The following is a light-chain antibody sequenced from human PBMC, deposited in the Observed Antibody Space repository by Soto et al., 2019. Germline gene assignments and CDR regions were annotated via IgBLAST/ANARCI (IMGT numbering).Light chain of an antibody. CDR3: SSYTSGTTLVV. V-gene: IGLV2-14*01. CDR2: EVT. Sequence: QSVLTQPASVSGSPGQSITISCTGTSSDVGGYNYVSWYQQHPGKVPKVMLYEVTKRPSGVSNRFSGSKSGNTASLTISGLQAEDEADYYCSSYTSGTTLVVFGGGTKLTVL. J-gene: IGLJ2*01. CDR1: SSDVGGYNY.